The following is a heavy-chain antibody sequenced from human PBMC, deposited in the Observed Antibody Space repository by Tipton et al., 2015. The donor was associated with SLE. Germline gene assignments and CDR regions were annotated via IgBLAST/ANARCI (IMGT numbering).Heavy chain of an antibody. CDR1: GYIFSIYW. D-gene: IGHD4-17*01. CDR3: ARPEYGDHEGY. V-gene: IGHV5-51*03. Sequence: VQLVQSGAEVKKPGESLKISCRGSGYIFSIYWIGWVRQMPGKGLEWMGIIYPGDSDTRYNPSFQGQVTISADKFISTAYLQWDGLRASDTAIYYCARPEYGDHEGYWGQGTLVTVSS. J-gene: IGHJ4*02. CDR2: IYPGDSDT.